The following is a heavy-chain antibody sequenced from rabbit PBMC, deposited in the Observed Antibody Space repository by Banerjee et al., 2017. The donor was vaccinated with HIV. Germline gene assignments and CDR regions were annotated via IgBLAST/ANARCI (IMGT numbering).Heavy chain of an antibody. D-gene: IGHD6-1*01. V-gene: IGHV1S45*01. CDR1: GFSFSSNYW. Sequence: QQQLEESGGDLVKPEGSLTLTCAASGFSFSSNYWICWVRQAPGKGLEWIACIYASNGDTYYASWAKGRFTISKTSSTTVTLQMTSLTAADTATYFCARGNYYSYAYTGYAYEGYGLWGQGTLVTVS. CDR3: ARGNYYSYAYTGYAYEGYGL. CDR2: IYASNGDT. J-gene: IGHJ4*01.